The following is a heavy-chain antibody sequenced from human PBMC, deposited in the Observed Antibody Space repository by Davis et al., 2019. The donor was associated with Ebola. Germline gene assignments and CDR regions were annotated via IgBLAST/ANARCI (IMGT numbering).Heavy chain of an antibody. J-gene: IGHJ6*02. CDR3: DL. CDR2: IDPHNGDT. V-gene: IGHV1-2*02. Sequence: ASVKVSCKASGYAFYGYHMHWVRQAPGQGLEWVGWIDPHNGDTQYAQKFKGRVTLTRDTSISTGYMDLRSLRSDDTAVYFMDLWGQGTTITVSS. CDR1: GYAFYGYH.